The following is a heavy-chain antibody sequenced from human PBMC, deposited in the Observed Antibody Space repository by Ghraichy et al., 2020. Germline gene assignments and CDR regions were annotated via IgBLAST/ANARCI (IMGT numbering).Heavy chain of an antibody. J-gene: IGHJ6*02. CDR2: INTNTGNP. CDR3: ASSRSGTNFWSGYFYYYYYYGMDV. Sequence: ASVKVSCKASGYTFTSYAMNWVRQAPGQGLEWMGWINTNTGNPTYAQGFTGRFVFSLDTSVSTAYLQICSLKAEDTAVYYCASSRSGTNFWSGYFYYYYYYGMDVWGQGTTVTVSS. D-gene: IGHD3-3*01. V-gene: IGHV7-4-1*01. CDR1: GYTFTSYA.